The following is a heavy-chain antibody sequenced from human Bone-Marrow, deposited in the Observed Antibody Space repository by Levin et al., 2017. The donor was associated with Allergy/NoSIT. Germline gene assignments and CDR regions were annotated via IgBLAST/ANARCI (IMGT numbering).Heavy chain of an antibody. V-gene: IGHV3-30-3*01. CDR2: ISYDGSNK. CDR3: ARGPAPGDY. Sequence: GESLKISCAASGFTFSSYAMHWVRQAPGKGLEWVAVISYDGSNKYYADSVKGRFTISRDNSKNTLYLQMNSLRAEDTAVYYCARGPAPGDYWGQGTLVTVSS. CDR1: GFTFSSYA. J-gene: IGHJ4*02.